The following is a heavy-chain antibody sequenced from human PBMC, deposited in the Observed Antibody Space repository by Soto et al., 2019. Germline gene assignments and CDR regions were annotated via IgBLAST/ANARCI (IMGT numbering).Heavy chain of an antibody. CDR1: GFTFTDYF. CDR3: ARGSAKLAGTFFDY. V-gene: IGHV1-2*02. J-gene: IGHJ4*02. CDR2: INLYSGDT. D-gene: IGHD2-15*01. Sequence: ASVKVSCKASGFTFTDYFMHWMRQAPGQGLEWMAYINLYSGDTRFAPKFQGRVTLTRDTSISTAYIALSSLTSDDTAVYFCARGSAKLAGTFFDYWGQGALVTVSS.